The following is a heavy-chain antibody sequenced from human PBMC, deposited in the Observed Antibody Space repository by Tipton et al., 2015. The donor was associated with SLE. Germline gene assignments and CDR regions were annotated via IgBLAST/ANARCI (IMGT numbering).Heavy chain of an antibody. J-gene: IGHJ1*01. CDR3: ARRVVAGAGYFQH. V-gene: IGHV1-69*05. D-gene: IGHD6-19*01. Sequence: QSGAEVKNPGSSVKVSCKASGDTFSSYTLSWVRQAPGQGLEWMGGIVPIFGTPNYAQKFQGRATMTTDTSTSTVYMELGSLRSDDTAVYYWARRVVAGAGYFQHWGQGTLVTVSS. CDR1: GDTFSSYT. CDR2: IVPIFGTP.